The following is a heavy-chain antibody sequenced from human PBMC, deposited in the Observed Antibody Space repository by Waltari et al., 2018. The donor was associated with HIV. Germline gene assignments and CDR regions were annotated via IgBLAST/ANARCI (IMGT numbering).Heavy chain of an antibody. CDR3: ARDEVGATRKYYYYYGMDV. D-gene: IGHD1-26*01. J-gene: IGHJ6*02. Sequence: QVQLVQSGAEVKKPGSSVKVSCKASGGTFSSYAISWVRQAPGQGLEWMGRIIPILGIANYAQKFQGRVTITADKSTSTAYMELSSLRSEDTAVYYCARDEVGATRKYYYYYGMDVWGQGTTVTVSS. CDR1: GGTFSSYA. CDR2: IIPILGIA. V-gene: IGHV1-69*04.